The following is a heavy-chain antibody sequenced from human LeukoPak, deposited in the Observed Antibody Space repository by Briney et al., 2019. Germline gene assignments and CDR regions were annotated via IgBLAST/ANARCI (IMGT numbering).Heavy chain of an antibody. D-gene: IGHD3-22*01. J-gene: IGHJ5*01. CDR1: GFTFSIYA. Sequence: GGSLRLSCDASGFTFSIYAMSWVRQGTGKGLEWVSFITSSGEATYYADSVKGRFTISGDNSRYTLFLQMNSLTAEDTAVYYCAKDRPNYYHSNGHYYRRDGDSWGQGTLVTVSS. CDR2: ITSSGEAT. V-gene: IGHV3-23*01. CDR3: AKDRPNYYHSNGHYYRRDGDS.